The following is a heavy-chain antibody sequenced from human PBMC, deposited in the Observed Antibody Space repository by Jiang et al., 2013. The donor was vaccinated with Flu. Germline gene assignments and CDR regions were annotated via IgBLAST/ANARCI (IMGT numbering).Heavy chain of an antibody. CDR1: GASISSGESH. J-gene: IGHJ5*02. CDR3: ARYFYQRGVDSNWLDP. V-gene: IGHV4-30-4*08. D-gene: IGHD2-21*02. CDR2: SHYSGAA. Sequence: GSGLVKPSQTLSLTCTVSGASISSGESHWSWIRQPPGEGLEWIGYSHYSGAAYYNPSLKSRLTISMDTSKNQFSLKLSSVTAADTAVYYCARYFYQRGVDSNWLDPWGQGTQVTVSS.